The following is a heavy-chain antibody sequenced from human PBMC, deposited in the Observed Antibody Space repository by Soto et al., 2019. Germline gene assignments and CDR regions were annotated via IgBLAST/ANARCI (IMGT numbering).Heavy chain of an antibody. CDR3: ARDKDRLQLGGNYYYILDV. V-gene: IGHV1-69*12. CDR2: IMPVFPTP. CDR1: GGTFTTSA. J-gene: IGHJ6*02. Sequence: QVQLVQSGAEVKKPGSSVKVSCEASGGTFTTSAISWVRQAPGQGLEWVGGIMPVFPTPDYAQNFQGRVTITADESTTTAHLELTSLRPDDTAVYYCARDKDRLQLGGNYYYILDVWGQGTAITVSS. D-gene: IGHD1-1*01.